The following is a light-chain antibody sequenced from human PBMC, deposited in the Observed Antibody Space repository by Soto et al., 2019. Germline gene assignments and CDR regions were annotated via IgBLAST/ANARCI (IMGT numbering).Light chain of an antibody. CDR2: DVS. Sequence: QSALAQPRSVSGSPGQSVTMSCTGTSSDVGGYNYVSWYQQHPGKAPKVMIYDVSDRPSGVPDRFSGSKSGNTASLTISGLQAEDEADYYCCSYAGSPRYVLGTGTKVTVL. J-gene: IGLJ1*01. CDR1: SSDVGGYNY. V-gene: IGLV2-11*01. CDR3: CSYAGSPRYV.